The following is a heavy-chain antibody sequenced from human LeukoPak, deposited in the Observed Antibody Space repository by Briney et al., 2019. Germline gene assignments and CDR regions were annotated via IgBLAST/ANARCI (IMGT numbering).Heavy chain of an antibody. CDR3: ARDRNYFDY. Sequence: GASVKVSCKASGDTFIGYYMHWVRQAPGQGLEWMGWISVYNGNTNYAQKLQGRVTMTTDTSTSTAYMELRSLRSDDTAVYYCARDRNYFDYWGQGTLVTVSS. CDR1: GDTFIGYY. D-gene: IGHD1-14*01. V-gene: IGHV1-18*04. CDR2: ISVYNGNT. J-gene: IGHJ4*02.